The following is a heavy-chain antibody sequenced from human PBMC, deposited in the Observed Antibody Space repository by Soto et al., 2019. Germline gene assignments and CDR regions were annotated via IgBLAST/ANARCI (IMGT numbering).Heavy chain of an antibody. CDR3: ARAWGEAFDF. V-gene: IGHV4-59*01. D-gene: IGHD3-16*01. CDR1: GGSISSYY. J-gene: IGHJ4*02. Sequence: QVQLQESGPGLVKPSETLSLTCTVSGGSISSYYWSWIRQPPGKGLEWIGYIYYTGSTNYNPSLESRVPISVDTSKNQFSLKLSSVTAADTAVYYCARAWGEAFDFWGQGTLVTVSS. CDR2: IYYTGST.